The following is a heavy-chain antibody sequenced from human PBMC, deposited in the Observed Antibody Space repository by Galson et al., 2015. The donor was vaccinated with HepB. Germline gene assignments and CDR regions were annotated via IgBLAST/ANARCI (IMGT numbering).Heavy chain of an antibody. D-gene: IGHD3-10*01. CDR2: ISYDGSNK. J-gene: IGHJ4*02. CDR3: ARSSDPSQKTYYYGSGSYRAIFDY. Sequence: SLRLSCAASGFTFSSYAMHWVRQAPGKGLEWVAVISYDGSNKYYADSVKGRFTISRDNSKNTLYLQMNSLRAEDTAVYYCARSSDPSQKTYYYGSGSYRAIFDYWGQGTLVTVSS. CDR1: GFTFSSYA. V-gene: IGHV3-30*04.